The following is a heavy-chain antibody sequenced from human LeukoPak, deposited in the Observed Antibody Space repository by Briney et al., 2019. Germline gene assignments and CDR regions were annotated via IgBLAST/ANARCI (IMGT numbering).Heavy chain of an antibody. Sequence: PSETLSLTCTVSGGSISSYYWSWIRQPAGKGLEWIGRIHTSGSTNYNPSLKSRVTMSGDTSKNQFSLKLSSVTAADTAVYHCAKGGGYEAQYYYYYLDVWGKGTTVTISS. D-gene: IGHD5-12*01. V-gene: IGHV4-4*07. CDR2: IHTSGST. J-gene: IGHJ6*03. CDR3: AKGGGYEAQYYYYYLDV. CDR1: GGSISSYY.